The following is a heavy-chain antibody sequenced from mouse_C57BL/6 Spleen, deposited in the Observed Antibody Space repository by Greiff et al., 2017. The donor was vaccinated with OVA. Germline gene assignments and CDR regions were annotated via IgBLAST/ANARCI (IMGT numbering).Heavy chain of an antibody. J-gene: IGHJ1*03. CDR3: ARDKESWYFDV. CDR2: ISDGGSYT. V-gene: IGHV5-4*01. CDR1: GFTFSSYA. Sequence: EVKLVESGGGLVKPGGSLKLSCAASGFTFSSYAMSWVRQTPEKRLEWVATISDGGSYTYYPDNVKGRFTISRDNAKNNLYLQMSHLKSEDTAMYYCARDKESWYFDVWGTGTTVTVSS. D-gene: IGHD1-3*01.